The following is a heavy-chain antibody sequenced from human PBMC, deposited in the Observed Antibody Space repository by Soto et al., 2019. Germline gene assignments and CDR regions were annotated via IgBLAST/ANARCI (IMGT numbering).Heavy chain of an antibody. CDR1: GFTFSSYG. CDR3: ARDIGDHTSRWTDAFDI. CDR2: IWYDGSNK. D-gene: IGHD6-13*01. J-gene: IGHJ3*02. V-gene: IGHV3-33*01. Sequence: QVQLVESGGGVVQPGRSLRLSCVASGFTFSSYGMHWVRQAPGKGLEWVAVIWYDGSNKYFADSVKGRFTISKDNSKNTLFLQMNSLRAEDTAVYYCARDIGDHTSRWTDAFDIWGQGTMVTVSS.